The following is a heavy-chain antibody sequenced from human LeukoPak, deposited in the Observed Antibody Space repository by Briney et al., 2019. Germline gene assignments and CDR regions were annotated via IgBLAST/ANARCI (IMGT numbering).Heavy chain of an antibody. V-gene: IGHV4-59*01. J-gene: IGHJ3*02. CDR1: GGSFSGYY. D-gene: IGHD3-22*01. Sequence: PSETLSLTCAVYGGSFSGYYWSWIRQPPGKGLEWIGYIYYSGSTNYNPSLKSRVTISVDTSKNQFSLKLSSVTAADTAVYYCAREDSSGYYFDAFDIWGQGTMVTVSS. CDR2: IYYSGST. CDR3: AREDSSGYYFDAFDI.